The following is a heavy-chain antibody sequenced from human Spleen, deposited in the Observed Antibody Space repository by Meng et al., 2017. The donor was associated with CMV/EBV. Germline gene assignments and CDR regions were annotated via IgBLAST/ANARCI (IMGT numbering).Heavy chain of an antibody. J-gene: IGHJ4*02. Sequence: SGFTFSNYAMSWVRQAPGKGLEWVSAISGSDDNTYYADSVKGRFTISRDNSKNTLYLQMDSLRAEDTAVYYCAKDTAQIVAYYYFDYWGQGTLVTVSS. CDR1: GFTFSNYA. CDR2: ISGSDDNT. CDR3: AKDTAQIVAYYYFDY. V-gene: IGHV3-23*01. D-gene: IGHD2-15*01.